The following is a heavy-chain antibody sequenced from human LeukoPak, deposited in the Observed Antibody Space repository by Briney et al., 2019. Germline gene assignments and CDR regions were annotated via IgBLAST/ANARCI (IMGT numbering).Heavy chain of an antibody. CDR1: GCTFSSYE. D-gene: IGHD5-24*01. CDR3: ARTDGYKTDS. V-gene: IGHV3-48*03. CDR2: ISSSGGTI. Sequence: GGSLRLSCAASGCTFSSYEMNWVRLAPGKVLGWVSYISSSGGTIYYADSVKGRFTISGDNAKNSLYLPMPSPTPEDTAVYSCARTDGYKTDSWGQGTLLTVSS. J-gene: IGHJ5*01.